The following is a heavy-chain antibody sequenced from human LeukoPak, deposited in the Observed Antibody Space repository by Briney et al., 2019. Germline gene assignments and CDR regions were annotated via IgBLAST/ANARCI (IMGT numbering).Heavy chain of an antibody. J-gene: IGHJ1*01. V-gene: IGHV1-18*01. Sequence: GASVKVSCKASGYTFTSYGISWVRQAPGQGLEWMGWISAYNGNTNYAQKLQGRVTMTTDTSTSTAYTELRSLRSDDTAVYYCAREEQLVSPGYFQHWGQGTLVTVPS. D-gene: IGHD6-6*01. CDR3: AREEQLVSPGYFQH. CDR1: GYTFTSYG. CDR2: ISAYNGNT.